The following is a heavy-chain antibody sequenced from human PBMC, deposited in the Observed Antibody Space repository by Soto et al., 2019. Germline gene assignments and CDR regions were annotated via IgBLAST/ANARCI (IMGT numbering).Heavy chain of an antibody. J-gene: IGHJ4*02. CDR3: ARSGYSYGPNFD. D-gene: IGHD5-18*01. CDR1: RDTFSTSG. Sequence: QAQLVQSGAAVKKPGSSVKVSCKASRDTFSTSGFIWVRQAPGQGLEWMGGIIPIFGTANYAQNFQGRVTITADESTGTVYMDLSSLRSEDTAVYYCARSGYSYGPNFDWGQGTLVTGSS. CDR2: IIPIFGTA. V-gene: IGHV1-69*01.